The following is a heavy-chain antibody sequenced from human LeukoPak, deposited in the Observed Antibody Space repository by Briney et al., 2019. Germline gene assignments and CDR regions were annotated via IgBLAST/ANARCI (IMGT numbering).Heavy chain of an antibody. Sequence: SSETLSLTCTVSGGSISSGSYYWSWIRQPAGKGLEWIGRIYTSGSTNYNPSLKSRVTISVDTSKNQFSLKLSSVTAADTAVYYCARERPLTYYYDSSGYYYDAFDIWGQGTMVTVSS. J-gene: IGHJ3*02. CDR3: ARERPLTYYYDSSGYYYDAFDI. CDR2: IYTSGST. D-gene: IGHD3-22*01. V-gene: IGHV4-61*02. CDR1: GGSISSGSYY.